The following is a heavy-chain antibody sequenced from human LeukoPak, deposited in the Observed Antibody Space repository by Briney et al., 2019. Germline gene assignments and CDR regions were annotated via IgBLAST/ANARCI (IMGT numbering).Heavy chain of an antibody. J-gene: IGHJ5*02. CDR1: GGSISSYY. Sequence: PSETLSLTCTVSGGSISSYYWSWIRQPPGKGLEWIGYIYYSGSTNYNPSLKSRVTISVDTSKNQFSLKLSSVAAADTAVYYCARARGKVRDPYNWFGPWGQGTLVTVSS. D-gene: IGHD3-10*01. CDR3: ARARGKVRDPYNWFGP. CDR2: IYYSGST. V-gene: IGHV4-59*01.